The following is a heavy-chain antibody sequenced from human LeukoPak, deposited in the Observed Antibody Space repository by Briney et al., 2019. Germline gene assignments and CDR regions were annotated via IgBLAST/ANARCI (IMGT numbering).Heavy chain of an antibody. CDR2: INCSGAPI. V-gene: IGHV3-48*03. CDR3: ARDYYGSGSYGP. J-gene: IGHJ5*02. D-gene: IGHD3-10*01. CDR1: RLIASNYE. Sequence: VGTLRLSRAASRLIASNYELNWLRQARAKGLEWIAYINCSGAPIRYAAPPKGRFTMSRDNAKNSLYLQMNRLRAEDTAVYYCARDYYGSGSYGPWGQGTLVTVSS.